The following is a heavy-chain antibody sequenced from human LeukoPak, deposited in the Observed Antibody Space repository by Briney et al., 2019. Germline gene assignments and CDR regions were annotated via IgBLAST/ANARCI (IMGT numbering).Heavy chain of an antibody. Sequence: SETLSLTCTVSGGSISSYYWSWIRQPPGKGLEWIGYIYYSGSTNYNPSLKSRVTISVKTSKNQFSLKLSSVTAADTAVYYCARDGDIVVVVAAAGSFFDYWGQGTLVTVSS. V-gene: IGHV4-59*01. J-gene: IGHJ4*02. CDR2: IYYSGST. CDR1: GGSISSYY. CDR3: ARDGDIVVVVAAAGSFFDY. D-gene: IGHD2-15*01.